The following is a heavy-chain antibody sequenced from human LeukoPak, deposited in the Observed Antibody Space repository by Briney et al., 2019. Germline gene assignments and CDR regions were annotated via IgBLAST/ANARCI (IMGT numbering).Heavy chain of an antibody. CDR1: GGTFSSYA. V-gene: IGHV1-46*01. J-gene: IGHJ6*02. Sequence: ASVKVSCKASGGTFSSYAISWVRQAPGQGLEWMGIINPSGGSTSYAQKFQGRVTMTRDTSTSTVYMELSSLRSEDTAVYYCARLALYGMDVWGQGTTATVSS. CDR3: ARLALYGMDV. CDR2: INPSGGST.